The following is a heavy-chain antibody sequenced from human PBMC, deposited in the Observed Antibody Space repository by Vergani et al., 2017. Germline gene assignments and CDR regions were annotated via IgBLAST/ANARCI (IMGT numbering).Heavy chain of an antibody. Sequence: QVQLVQSGAEVKKPGSSVKVSCKASGGTFSSYTISWVRQAPGQGLEWMGRIIPILGIANYAQKFQGRVTITADKSTSTAYMELSSLRSEDTAVYYCAREVQLVLTYYYYYMDVWGKGTTVTVSS. CDR1: GGTFSSYT. D-gene: IGHD1-1*01. J-gene: IGHJ6*03. V-gene: IGHV1-69*08. CDR2: IIPILGIA. CDR3: AREVQLVLTYYYYYMDV.